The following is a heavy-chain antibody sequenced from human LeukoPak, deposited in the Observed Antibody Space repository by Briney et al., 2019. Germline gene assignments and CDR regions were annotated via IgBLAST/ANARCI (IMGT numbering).Heavy chain of an antibody. J-gene: IGHJ6*02. Sequence: PGGSLRLSCAASGFTFSSYGMHWVRQAPGEGLEWVAVISYDGSNKYYADSVKGRFTISRDNSKNTLYLQMNSLRAEDTAVYYCAKDRRDGWWFGELSDGMDVWGQGTTVTVSS. CDR3: AKDRRDGWWFGELSDGMDV. CDR1: GFTFSSYG. D-gene: IGHD3-10*01. V-gene: IGHV3-30*18. CDR2: ISYDGSNK.